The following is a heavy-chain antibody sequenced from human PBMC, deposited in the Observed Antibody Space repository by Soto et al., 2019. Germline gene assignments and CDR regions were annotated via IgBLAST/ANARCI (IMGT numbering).Heavy chain of an antibody. CDR3: ARSKEWVSFGRPWDY. CDR2: VYWDGAK. J-gene: IGHJ4*02. Sequence: QITLKESGPTLVKPTQTLTLTCTFSGFSLTTSGVGVGWIRQTPGKAMDWLALVYWDGAKRYSPALRSRLTITTDTSKNQVVIGMPHIAPVDTATYYCARSKEWVSFGRPWDYWGRGTLVTVSS. V-gene: IGHV2-5*02. CDR1: GFSLTTSGVG. D-gene: IGHD3-3*01.